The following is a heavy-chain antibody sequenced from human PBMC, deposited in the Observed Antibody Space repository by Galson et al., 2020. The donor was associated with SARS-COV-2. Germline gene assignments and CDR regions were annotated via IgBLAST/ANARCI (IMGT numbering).Heavy chain of an antibody. D-gene: IGHD6-6*01. Sequence: TGESLKISCAASGFTFSSYAMTWVRQAPGKGLEWVSTFGGTSYYIDSVKGRFTISRDNSKNTLYLQMNSLRVEDTAVYYCAKGLSKYSSSGLVYWGQGTLVTVAS. CDR3: AKGLSKYSSSGLVY. CDR1: GFTFSSYA. CDR2: FGGTS. V-gene: IGHV3-23*01. J-gene: IGHJ4*02.